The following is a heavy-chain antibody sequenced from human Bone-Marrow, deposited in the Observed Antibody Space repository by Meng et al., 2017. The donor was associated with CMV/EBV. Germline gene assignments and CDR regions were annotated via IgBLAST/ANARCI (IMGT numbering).Heavy chain of an antibody. D-gene: IGHD4-23*01. J-gene: IGHJ5*02. V-gene: IGHV1-18*01. CDR1: GYTFTSYG. CDR3: AREGGGNGANWFDP. Sequence: ASVKVSCKASGYTFTSYGISWVRQAPGQGLEWMGWISAYNGNTNYAQKFQGRVTMTRDTSTSTAYMELRSLRSDDTAVYYCAREGGGNGANWFDPWGQGTLVTVSS. CDR2: ISAYNGNT.